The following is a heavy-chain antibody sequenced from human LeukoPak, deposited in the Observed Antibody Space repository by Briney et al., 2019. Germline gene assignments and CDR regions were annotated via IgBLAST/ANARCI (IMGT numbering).Heavy chain of an antibody. CDR1: GGSISSGDYY. D-gene: IGHD6-19*01. Sequence: KPSETLSLTCTVSGGSISSGDYYWSWIRQPPGKGLEWIGYIYYSGSTYYNPSLKSRVTISVDTSKNQFSLKLSSVTAADTAVYYCARGGSSGWYNHYYYYGMDVWGQGTTVTVSS. J-gene: IGHJ6*02. CDR3: ARGGSSGWYNHYYYYGMDV. CDR2: IYYSGST. V-gene: IGHV4-30-4*01.